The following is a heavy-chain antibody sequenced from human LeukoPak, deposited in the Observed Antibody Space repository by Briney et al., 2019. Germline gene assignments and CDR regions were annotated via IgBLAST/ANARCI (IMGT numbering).Heavy chain of an antibody. CDR1: GFTFRSYA. Sequence: PGGSLRLSCAASGFTFRSYAMSWVRQAPGKGLEWISGISNSGVTPYYADSVKGRFSISRDNSKNMVYLQMSSLRVDDTAIYYCRGHGYGYEVDYWGQGALVTVSS. J-gene: IGHJ4*02. D-gene: IGHD5-18*01. CDR3: RGHGYGYEVDY. V-gene: IGHV3-23*01. CDR2: ISNSGVTP.